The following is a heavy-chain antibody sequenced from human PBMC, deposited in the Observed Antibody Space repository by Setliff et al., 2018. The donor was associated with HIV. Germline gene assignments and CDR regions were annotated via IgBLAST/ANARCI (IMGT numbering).Heavy chain of an antibody. Sequence: SETLSLTCTVSGGSISSYFWSWIRQPPGKGLEWVGYIYYSGSTNYNPSLKSRVTISVDTSKNQFSLKLNSVTAADTAVFYCARHTFDKYGGSGAYFDYWGQGTLVTVSS. CDR1: GGSISSYF. J-gene: IGHJ4*02. CDR2: IYYSGST. D-gene: IGHD5-12*01. CDR3: ARHTFDKYGGSGAYFDY. V-gene: IGHV4-59*08.